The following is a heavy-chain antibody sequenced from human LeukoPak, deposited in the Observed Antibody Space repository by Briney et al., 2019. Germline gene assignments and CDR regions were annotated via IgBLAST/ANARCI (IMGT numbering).Heavy chain of an antibody. CDR1: GGTFSSYA. D-gene: IGHD3-10*01. CDR2: IIPIFGTA. V-gene: IGHV1-69*13. CDR3: VSAPYITPDYYGSGSYILDY. J-gene: IGHJ4*02. Sequence: SVKVSCKASGGTFSSYAISWVRQAPGQGLEWMGGIIPIFGTANYAQKFQGRVTITADESTSTAYMELSSLRSEDTAVYYCVSAPYITPDYYGSGSYILDYWGQGTLVTVSS.